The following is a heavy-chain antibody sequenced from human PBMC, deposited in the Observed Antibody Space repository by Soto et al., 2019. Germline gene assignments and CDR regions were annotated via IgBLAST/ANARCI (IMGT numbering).Heavy chain of an antibody. CDR3: SNSPVGKIGSG. J-gene: IGHJ4*02. Sequence: EVQLVDSGGGLAQPGGSLRLSCVGSGFSFSDHHMDWVRQAPGKGLEWVGRARNRAGSYTTEYAASVKGRFTISRDDSKNSLYVQMNSLKPEDTAVYYCSNSPVGKIGSGWGQGTLVTVSS. V-gene: IGHV3-72*01. D-gene: IGHD6-13*01. CDR2: ARNRAGSYTT. CDR1: GFSFSDHH.